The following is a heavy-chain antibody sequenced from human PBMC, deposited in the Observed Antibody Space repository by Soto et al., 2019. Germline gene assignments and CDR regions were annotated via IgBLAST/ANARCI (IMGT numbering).Heavy chain of an antibody. V-gene: IGHV1-69*13. D-gene: IGHD7-27*01. Sequence: SVKGSCKASGGNFITFAISWVRQAPGQGLEWMGEMISISSTTKSAHKFQDRVTISADGSSSTGHMEPRSRKCEDTAIYFCAKNLGIDPFGSYAVDVWGQGTTVTVSS. CDR3: AKNLGIDPFGSYAVDV. CDR2: MISISSTT. J-gene: IGHJ6*02. CDR1: GGNFITFA.